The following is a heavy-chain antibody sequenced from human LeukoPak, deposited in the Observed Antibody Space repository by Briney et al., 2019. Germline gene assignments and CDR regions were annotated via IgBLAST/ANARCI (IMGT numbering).Heavy chain of an antibody. V-gene: IGHV4-39*02. CDR2: IYYSGST. CDR3: ARRGYCHGGTCYPLYYFDY. D-gene: IGHD2-15*01. J-gene: IGHJ4*02. Sequence: SETLSLTCTVSGGSISSSTYYWGWIRQPPGKGLEWIGSIYYSGSTYYNPSLKSRVTISVDTSKNHFSLKLSSVTAADTAVYYCARRGYCHGGTCYPLYYFDYWGQGTLVTVSS. CDR1: GGSISSSTYY.